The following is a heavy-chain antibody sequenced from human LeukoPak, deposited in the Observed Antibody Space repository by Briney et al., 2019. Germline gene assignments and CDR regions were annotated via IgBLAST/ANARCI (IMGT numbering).Heavy chain of an antibody. J-gene: IGHJ4*02. Sequence: SETLSLTCAVYGGSFSGYYWGWIRQPPGKGLEWIGEINHSGSTNYNPSLKSRVTISVDTSKNQFSLKLSSVTAADTAVYYCARASGAYGGNSGTDYWGQGTLVTVSS. CDR3: ARASGAYGGNSGTDY. D-gene: IGHD4-23*01. CDR2: INHSGST. CDR1: GGSFSGYY. V-gene: IGHV4-34*01.